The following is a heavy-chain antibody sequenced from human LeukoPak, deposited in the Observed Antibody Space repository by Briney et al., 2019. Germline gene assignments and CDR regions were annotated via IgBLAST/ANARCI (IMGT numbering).Heavy chain of an antibody. CDR1: GFTFSSSW. CDR2: IKPEERET. D-gene: IGHD3-22*01. V-gene: IGHV3-7*01. Sequence: GESLRLSCAASGFTFSSSWMNWVRQAPGKGLQWVGNIKPEERETRFVDSVMGRFTMSKDNAKNSLYLQMNNLRVEDTAVFYCAAWIDRGYIFWGKETVVAASS. J-gene: IGHJ4*02. CDR3: AAWIDRGYIF.